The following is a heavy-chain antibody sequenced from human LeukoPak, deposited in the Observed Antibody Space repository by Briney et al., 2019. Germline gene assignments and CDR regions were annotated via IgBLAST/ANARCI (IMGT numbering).Heavy chain of an antibody. CDR3: AKDSASSGLDY. D-gene: IGHD6-25*01. CDR1: GFTFSNYM. J-gene: IGHJ4*02. Sequence: GKSLRLSCAASGFTFSNYMMHWVRQAPGKGLDWVAVILENGSYQYYADSVKGRFTISRDNSKNTLYLQMNSLRAEDTAVYYCAKDSASSGLDYWGQGTLVTVSS. CDR2: ILENGSYQ. V-gene: IGHV3-30*04.